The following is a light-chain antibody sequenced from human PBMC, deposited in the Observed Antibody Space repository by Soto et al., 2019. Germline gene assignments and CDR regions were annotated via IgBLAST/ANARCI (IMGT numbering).Light chain of an antibody. CDR3: QQLGGSPVT. CDR2: DAS. J-gene: IGKJ5*01. CDR1: QSVSGRY. Sequence: EIVCTQSPGNLSLSPGERAALSCRASQSVSGRYLAWYQKKPGQAPRILIYDASNRATGIPARFSGTASGTDFTLTISRLETEDCAVYDCQQLGGSPVTFSQVTRLEN. V-gene: IGKV3-20*01.